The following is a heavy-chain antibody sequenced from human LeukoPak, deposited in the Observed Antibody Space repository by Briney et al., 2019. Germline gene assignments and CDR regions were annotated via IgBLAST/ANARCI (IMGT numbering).Heavy chain of an antibody. CDR3: ARGPEYSSGWYADPPPIDY. D-gene: IGHD6-19*01. CDR2: ISSSSSYI. Sequence: GGSLRLSCAASGFTFSSYSMNWVRQAPGKGLEWVSSISSSSSYIYYADSVKGRFTISRDNAKNSLYLQMNSLRAEDTVVYYCARGPEYSSGWYADPPPIDYWGQGTLVTVSS. J-gene: IGHJ4*02. V-gene: IGHV3-21*01. CDR1: GFTFSSYS.